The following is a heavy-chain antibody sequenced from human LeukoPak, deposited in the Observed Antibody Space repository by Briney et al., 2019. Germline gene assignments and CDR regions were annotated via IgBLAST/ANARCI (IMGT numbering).Heavy chain of an antibody. V-gene: IGHV3-23*01. CDR3: AKERESIVVADAFYI. CDR2: ISGRGGRT. CDR1: GFPFCSYA. D-gene: IGHD2-2*01. J-gene: IGHJ3*02. Sequence: GGSLRLSCAASGFPFCSYAMSWVRQAPGKGLEWVSAISGRGGRTYYADSVKGRFTISRDNSKNTLYLQMKSLRAEDTAVYYCAKERESIVVADAFYIWGQGTMVTVSS.